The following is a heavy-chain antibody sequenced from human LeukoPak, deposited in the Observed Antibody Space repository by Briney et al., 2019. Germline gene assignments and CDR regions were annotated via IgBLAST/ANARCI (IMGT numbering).Heavy chain of an antibody. V-gene: IGHV1-69*13. J-gene: IGHJ4*02. CDR2: IIPIFGTA. Sequence: GASVKVSCKASGYTFTSYYMHWVRQAPGQGLEWMGGIIPIFGTANYAQKFQGRVTITADESTSTAYMELSSLRSEDTAVYYCARDGTVRGVMKYWGQGTLVTVSS. CDR1: GYTFTSYY. D-gene: IGHD3-10*01. CDR3: ARDGTVRGVMKY.